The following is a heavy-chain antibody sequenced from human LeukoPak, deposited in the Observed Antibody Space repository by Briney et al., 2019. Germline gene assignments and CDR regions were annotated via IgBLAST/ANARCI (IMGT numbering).Heavy chain of an antibody. D-gene: IGHD6-19*01. V-gene: IGHV5-51*01. CDR3: AGQGGRGAVRSPFDY. CDR1: GYSFTSYW. CDR2: IYPGDSDT. Sequence: GESLKISCKGSGYSFTSYWIVWVRQMPGKGLEWMGIIYPGDSDTRYSPSFQGQVTISADKSISTAYLQWSSLKASDTAMYYCAGQGGRGAVRSPFDYWGQGTLVTVSS. J-gene: IGHJ4*02.